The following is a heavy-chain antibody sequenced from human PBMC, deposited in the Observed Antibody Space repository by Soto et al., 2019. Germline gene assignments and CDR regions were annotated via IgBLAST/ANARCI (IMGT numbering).Heavy chain of an antibody. D-gene: IGHD3-22*01. J-gene: IGHJ6*02. V-gene: IGHV3-23*01. CDR1: GFTFSDFV. CDR2: ITGSGGSA. Sequence: PGVSLRLSCAASGFTFSDFVMSWVRQVPGKGLEWVSAITGSGGSAYYADSVKGRFTISRDNSKRTVFLEVSSLGAADTAVYYCAVHLGQNYYRLDVWGQGTTVTVSS. CDR3: AVHLGQNYYRLDV.